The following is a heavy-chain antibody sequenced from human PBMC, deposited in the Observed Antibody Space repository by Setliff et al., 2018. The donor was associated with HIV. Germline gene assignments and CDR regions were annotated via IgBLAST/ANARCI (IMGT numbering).Heavy chain of an antibody. CDR1: GYTFTGYY. CDR2: INPNSGGT. J-gene: IGHJ5*02. D-gene: IGHD3-10*01. Sequence: ASVKVSCKASGYTFTGYYMHWVRQAPGQGLEWMGWINPNSGGTNYAQKFQGRVTMTRDTSISTAYMELSRLRSDDTAVYHCARGLWFGELEGYNWFDPWGQGTLVTVSS. CDR3: ARGLWFGELEGYNWFDP. V-gene: IGHV1-2*02.